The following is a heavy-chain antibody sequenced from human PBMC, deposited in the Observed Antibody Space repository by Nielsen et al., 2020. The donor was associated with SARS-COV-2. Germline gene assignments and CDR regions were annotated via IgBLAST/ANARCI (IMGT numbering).Heavy chain of an antibody. Sequence: WIRQPPGKGLEWVGRIKSKTDGGTTDYAAPVKGRFTISRDDSKNTLYLQMNSLRAEDTAVYYCARDPVAPLRFLEWFTHYYYYYGMDVWGQGTTVTVSS. CDR3: ARDPVAPLRFLEWFTHYYYYYGMDV. D-gene: IGHD3-3*01. V-gene: IGHV3-15*01. CDR2: IKSKTDGGTT. J-gene: IGHJ6*02.